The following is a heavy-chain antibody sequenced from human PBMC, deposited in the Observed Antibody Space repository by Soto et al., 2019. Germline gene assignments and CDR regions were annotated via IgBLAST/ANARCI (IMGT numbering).Heavy chain of an antibody. D-gene: IGHD3-10*01. V-gene: IGHV1-69*02. CDR3: ATIYGSGYRAFAY. J-gene: IGHJ4*02. CDR2: VNPIVSMS. Sequence: QVQLVQSGAEVKRPGSSVKVSCKASGDTFNFYSINWVRQAPGLGLEWMGRVNPIVSMSNYAQKFQGGVTMTADTTTSTAYMELSRLRSEDTAIYYCATIYGSGYRAFAYWGQGALVTVSS. CDR1: GDTFNFYS.